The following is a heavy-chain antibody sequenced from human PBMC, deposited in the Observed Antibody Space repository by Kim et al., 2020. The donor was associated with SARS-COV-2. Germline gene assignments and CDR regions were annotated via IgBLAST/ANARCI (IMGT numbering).Heavy chain of an antibody. CDR2: IYHSGST. J-gene: IGHJ6*01. Sequence: SETLSLTCAVSGGSISSSNWWSWVRQPPGKGLGLIGVIYHSGSTNYNPSLKSRVTISVDKSKNQISLKLSSVTAEDTAADYCARNQEAGGDCYYYGLDV. CDR3: ARNQEAGGDCYYYGLDV. CDR1: GGSISSSNW. V-gene: IGHV4-4*02. D-gene: IGHD6-13*01.